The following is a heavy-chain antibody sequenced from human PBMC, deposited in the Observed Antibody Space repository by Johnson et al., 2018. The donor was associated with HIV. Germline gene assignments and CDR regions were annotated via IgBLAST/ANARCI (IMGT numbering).Heavy chain of an antibody. CDR1: GFTFNSYA. J-gene: IGHJ3*02. V-gene: IGHV3-30*04. Sequence: QVQLVESGGGVVQPGRSLRLFCAASGFTFNSYAMHWVRQAPGKGLEWVAVISYDGSNKYFADSVKGRFTISRDNSKNSLYLQMNSLRAEDTAVYYCARDQWMAGDAFDIWGQGTVVTVSS. CDR3: ARDQWMAGDAFDI. CDR2: ISYDGSNK. D-gene: IGHD5-24*01.